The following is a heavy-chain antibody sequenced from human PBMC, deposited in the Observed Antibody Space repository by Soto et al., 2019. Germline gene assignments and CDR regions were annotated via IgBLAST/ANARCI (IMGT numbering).Heavy chain of an antibody. Sequence: QVQLVPSGAEVKKPGASVKVSCKASGYPFTSYGLSWVRQAPGQGLEWMGWISGYNANTNYAQKLQGRVTMTIDTSTSTAYMELRSLRSDDAAGYYCARRPGENGDAFDIGGQGTMVSVSS. CDR2: ISGYNANT. CDR3: ARRPGENGDAFDI. D-gene: IGHD7-27*01. J-gene: IGHJ3*02. CDR1: GYPFTSYG. V-gene: IGHV1-18*04.